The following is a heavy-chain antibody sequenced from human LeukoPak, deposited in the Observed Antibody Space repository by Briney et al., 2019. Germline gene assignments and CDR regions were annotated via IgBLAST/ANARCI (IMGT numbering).Heavy chain of an antibody. CDR3: AKGRHSLGGTPEFDY. CDR1: GFTFSSYG. D-gene: IGHD1-26*01. J-gene: IGHJ4*02. Sequence: SGGSLRLSCAASGFTFSSYGMHWVRQAPGKGLEWVAVISYDGSNKYYADSVKGRFTISRDNSKNTVYLQMNSLRAEDTAVYYCAKGRHSLGGTPEFDYWGQGTLVTVSS. V-gene: IGHV3-30*18. CDR2: ISYDGSNK.